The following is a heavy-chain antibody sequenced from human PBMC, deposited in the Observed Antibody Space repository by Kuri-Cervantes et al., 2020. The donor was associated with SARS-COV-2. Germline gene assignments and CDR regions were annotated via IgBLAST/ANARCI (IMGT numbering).Heavy chain of an antibody. J-gene: IGHJ6*02. CDR3: ARAPDYGDYYYYGMDV. Sequence: GESLKISCAASGFTFSSYWMHWVRQAPGKGLVWVSRINSDGSSTSYADSVKGRFTISRDNAKNTLYLQMNSLRAEDTAVHYCARAPDYGDYYYYGMDVWGQGTTVTVSS. D-gene: IGHD4-17*01. CDR1: GFTFSSYW. V-gene: IGHV3-74*01. CDR2: INSDGSST.